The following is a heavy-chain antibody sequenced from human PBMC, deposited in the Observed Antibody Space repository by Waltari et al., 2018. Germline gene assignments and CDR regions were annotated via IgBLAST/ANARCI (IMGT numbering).Heavy chain of an antibody. CDR3: ARPYYVDYAYDY. CDR2: ISSISSTI. CDR1: GFTFSSYS. Sequence: EVQLVESGGGLVQPGGSLRLSCAASGFTFSSYSMNWVRQAPGKGLEWVSYISSISSTIYYADSGMGIFTISRDNAKNSLMLQMNSLRAEDTAVYYCARPYYVDYAYDYWGQGTLVTVSS. J-gene: IGHJ4*02. V-gene: IGHV3-48*01. D-gene: IGHD4-17*01.